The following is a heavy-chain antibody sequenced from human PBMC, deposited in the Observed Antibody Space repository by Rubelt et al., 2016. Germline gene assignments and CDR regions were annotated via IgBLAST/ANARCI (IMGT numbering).Heavy chain of an antibody. CDR2: VSYDGSNK. CDR1: SSYA. D-gene: IGHD6-19*01. V-gene: IGHV3-30*04. CDR3: AKEVGQWLDDAFDI. J-gene: IGHJ3*02. Sequence: SSYAMHWVRQAPGKGLDWVAVVSYDGSNKFYADSVKGRFTISRDNSKNTLYLQMNSLRAEDTAVYYCAKEVGQWLDDAFDIWGQGTMVTVSS.